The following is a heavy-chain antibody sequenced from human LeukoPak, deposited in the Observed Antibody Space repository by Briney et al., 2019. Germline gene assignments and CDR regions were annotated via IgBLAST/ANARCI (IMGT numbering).Heavy chain of an antibody. CDR2: IIPIFGTA. D-gene: IGHD2-2*01. CDR3: ASRVVPAASPFDY. V-gene: IGHV1-69*05. Sequence: ASVKVSCKASGSTFSSYAISWVRQAPGQGLEGMGGIIPIFGTANYAQKFQGRVTITTDESTSTAYMELSSLRSEDTAVYYCASRVVPAASPFDYWGQGTLVTVSS. J-gene: IGHJ4*02. CDR1: GSTFSSYA.